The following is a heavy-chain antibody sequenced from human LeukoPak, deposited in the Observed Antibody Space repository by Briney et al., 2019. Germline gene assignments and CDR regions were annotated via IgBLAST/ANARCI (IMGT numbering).Heavy chain of an antibody. D-gene: IGHD1-14*01. J-gene: IGHJ4*02. Sequence: SQTLSLTCAISGDSVSSNSAAWNWLRQSPSRGLEWLGSTYYRSKWYNDYAVSVKSRITINPDTSKNQFSLQLNSVTPEDTAVYYCARASPYHKNTRFDYWGQGTLVTVSS. CDR3: ARASPYHKNTRFDY. CDR2: TYYRSKWYN. V-gene: IGHV6-1*01. CDR1: GDSVSSNSAA.